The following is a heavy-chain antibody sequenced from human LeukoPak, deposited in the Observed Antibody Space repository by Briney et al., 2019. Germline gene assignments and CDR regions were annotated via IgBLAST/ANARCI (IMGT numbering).Heavy chain of an antibody. CDR2: ISGSGYST. CDR3: ATPYYYGSGSYWPFDY. CDR1: GFTFSHYG. V-gene: IGHV3-23*01. D-gene: IGHD3-10*01. J-gene: IGHJ4*02. Sequence: GGSLRLSCAASGFTFSHYGMSWVRQAPGKGLEWVSAISGSGYSTYYADSVKGRFTISRDNSKNTLYLQMNSLRAEDTAVYYCATPYYYGSGSYWPFDYWGQGTLVTVSS.